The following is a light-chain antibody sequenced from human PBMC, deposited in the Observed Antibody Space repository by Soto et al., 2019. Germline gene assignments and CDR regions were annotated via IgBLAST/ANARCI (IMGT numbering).Light chain of an antibody. CDR1: SSDVGGYNY. Sequence: QSALTQPASVSGSPGQSITISCTGTSSDVGGYNYVSWYQQQPGKVPKLMIYDVSNRPSGVSNRFSGSRSGNTASLSISGLQAEDEADYCCSSYTSGSTVVFGGGTKLTVL. CDR3: SSYTSGSTVV. CDR2: DVS. V-gene: IGLV2-14*01. J-gene: IGLJ2*01.